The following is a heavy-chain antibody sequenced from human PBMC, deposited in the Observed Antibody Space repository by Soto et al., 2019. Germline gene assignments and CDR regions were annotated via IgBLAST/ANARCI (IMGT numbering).Heavy chain of an antibody. D-gene: IGHD3-10*01. CDR2: MYDSGDR. CDR3: TRASASSMLRGVVIN. Sequence: SETLSLSCAASGGTFSTDNLRWLVHPPPEEGLEWIGEMYDSGDRNLNPSLKSRVTISVDKSKNQFSMQMASVNAADTALYYCTRASASSMLRGVVINWGRGTQVTVSS. J-gene: IGHJ4*02. CDR1: GGTFSTDNL. V-gene: IGHV4-4*02.